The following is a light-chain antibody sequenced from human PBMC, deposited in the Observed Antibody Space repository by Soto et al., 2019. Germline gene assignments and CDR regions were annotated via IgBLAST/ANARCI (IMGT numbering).Light chain of an antibody. CDR2: DAS. CDR1: QSVSSY. V-gene: IGKV3-11*01. CDR3: QQRSNWPPIT. J-gene: IGKJ5*01. Sequence: EIVLTQSPATLSLSPGERATLSCRASQSVSSYLAWYHQKPGQAPRLLIYDASNRATGIPARFSGSGSGTDFTPTTSSLEPEDVAVYYYQQRSNWPPITFGQGTRLEIK.